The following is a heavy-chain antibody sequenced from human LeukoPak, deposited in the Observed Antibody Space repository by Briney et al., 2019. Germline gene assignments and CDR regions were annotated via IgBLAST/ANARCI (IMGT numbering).Heavy chain of an antibody. J-gene: IGHJ6*02. CDR3: ARDYYYGMDV. V-gene: IGHV6-1*01. Sequence: PSQTLSLTCAISGDSVSSNSAAWNWIRQSPSGGLEWLGRTYYRSKWYNDYALSVKSRITITPDTSRNQFSLQLNSVTPEDTAVYYCARDYYYGMDVWGQGTTVTVSS. CDR1: GDSVSSNSAA. CDR2: TYYRSKWYN.